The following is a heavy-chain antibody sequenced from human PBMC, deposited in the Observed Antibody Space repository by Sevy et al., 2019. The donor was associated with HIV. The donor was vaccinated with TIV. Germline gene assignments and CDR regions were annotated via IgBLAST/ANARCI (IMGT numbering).Heavy chain of an antibody. Sequence: GGSLRLSCEASAINIRDYWMNWVRQAPGKGLEWVANINPDGSKIYYADSVKGRFPISRDSAKTSVFLQMTSLRAEDTAVYYCVRAIQLAASYWGQGMLVTVSS. CDR1: AINIRDYW. J-gene: IGHJ4*02. CDR3: VRAIQLAASY. D-gene: IGHD2-15*01. V-gene: IGHV3-7*02. CDR2: INPDGSKI.